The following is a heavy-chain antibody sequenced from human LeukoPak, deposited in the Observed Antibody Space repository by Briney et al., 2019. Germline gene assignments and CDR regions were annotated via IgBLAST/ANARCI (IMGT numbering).Heavy chain of an antibody. CDR1: GFTVSSNY. D-gene: IGHD4-23*01. V-gene: IGHV3-53*01. J-gene: IGHJ4*02. CDR2: IYSGGST. Sequence: GGSLRLSCAASGFTVSSNYMSCVRQAPGKGLEWVSVIYSGGSTYYADSVKGRFTISRDNSKNTLYLQMNSLRAEDTAVYYCAREVPAGGFDYWGQGTLVTVSS. CDR3: AREVPAGGFDY.